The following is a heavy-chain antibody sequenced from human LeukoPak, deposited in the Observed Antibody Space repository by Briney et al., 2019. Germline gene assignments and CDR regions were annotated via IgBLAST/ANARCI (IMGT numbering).Heavy chain of an antibody. CDR3: ARIEVAGTPE. V-gene: IGHV1-46*01. CDR1: GYTFTSYY. CDR2: INPSGGST. J-gene: IGHJ4*02. D-gene: IGHD6-19*01. Sequence: APVKVSCTASGYTFTSYYMHWVRQAPGQGLEWMGIINPSGGSTSYAQKFQGRVTMTRDMSTSTVYMELSSLRSEDTAVYYCARIEVAGTPEWGQGTLVTVSS.